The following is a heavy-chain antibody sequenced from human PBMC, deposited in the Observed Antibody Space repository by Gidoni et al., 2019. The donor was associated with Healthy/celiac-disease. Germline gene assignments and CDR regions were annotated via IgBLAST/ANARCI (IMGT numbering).Heavy chain of an antibody. J-gene: IGHJ6*02. CDR2: INHRGST. CDR3: ARLSKIAVAGTVEDYYYGMDV. D-gene: IGHD6-19*01. Sequence: QVQLQQWGEGLLKPSETLSLTCAVYGGSFSGYYGSWIHKTPGKGLEWLVEINHRGSTNYNPSLKCRVTISVDTSKNQFSLKLSSVTAADTALYYCARLSKIAVAGTVEDYYYGMDVWGQGTTVTVSS. CDR1: GGSFSGYY. V-gene: IGHV4-34*01.